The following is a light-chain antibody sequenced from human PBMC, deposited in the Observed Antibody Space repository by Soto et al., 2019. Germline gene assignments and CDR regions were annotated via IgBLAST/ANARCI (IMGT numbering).Light chain of an antibody. CDR1: SGSVSSSYY. J-gene: IGLJ3*02. CDR3: VLYMGSGVWV. Sequence: QNVVTQEPSFSVSPGRTVTLTCGLSSGSVSSSYYPSWYQQTPGQAPRTLIYNTNKRTSGVPDRFSGSILGNKAALTITGAQEDDETDYYCVLYMGSGVWVFGGGTKLTVL. V-gene: IGLV8-61*01. CDR2: NTN.